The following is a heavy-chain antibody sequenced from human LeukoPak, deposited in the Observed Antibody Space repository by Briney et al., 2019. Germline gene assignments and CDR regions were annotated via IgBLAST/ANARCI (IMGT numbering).Heavy chain of an antibody. CDR1: GFTFHDYA. D-gene: IGHD3-9*01. V-gene: IGHV3-23*01. J-gene: IGHJ4*02. CDR3: AKYVTRETYFGEY. CDR2: ISAGATRT. Sequence: PGGSLRLSCAASGFTFHDYAMHWVRQAPGKGLEWVSGISAGATRTYYTNSVRGRFTISRDNSENTLYLQMNSLRAEDAAVYYCAKYVTRETYFGEYWGQGTLVAVSS.